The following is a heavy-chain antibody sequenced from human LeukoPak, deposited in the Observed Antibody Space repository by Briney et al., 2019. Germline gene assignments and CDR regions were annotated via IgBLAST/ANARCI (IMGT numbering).Heavy chain of an antibody. Sequence: SVKLSCKASGGTFRSYAINWLRLAPGNGLDWMGGIVPMVNTPKYAQKFQGRVTITADESTSTGYMEVSSLRSEDTAVYYCAIFQGTYGDNDNDYWGQGTLVTVSS. V-gene: IGHV1-69*13. CDR3: AIFQGTYGDNDNDY. CDR1: GGTFRSYA. CDR2: IVPMVNTP. D-gene: IGHD4-17*01. J-gene: IGHJ4*02.